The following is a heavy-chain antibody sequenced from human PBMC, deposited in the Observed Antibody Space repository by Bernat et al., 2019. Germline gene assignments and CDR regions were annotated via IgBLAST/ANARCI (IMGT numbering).Heavy chain of an antibody. D-gene: IGHD6-19*01. CDR2: IDSGGST. CDR3: ATLKEGIAVAEYYFDY. Sequence: GGGGGRGGGSLGRAWAAAGVAVSSNGRGGVREARGKGLEWGAVIDSGGSTYYADTVKGRFTISRDNSKNALYLQMNSLRAEDTAVYYGATLKEGIAVAEYYFDYWGQGTRVTVSS. V-gene: IGHV3-66*01. J-gene: IGHJ4*02. CDR1: GVAVSSNG.